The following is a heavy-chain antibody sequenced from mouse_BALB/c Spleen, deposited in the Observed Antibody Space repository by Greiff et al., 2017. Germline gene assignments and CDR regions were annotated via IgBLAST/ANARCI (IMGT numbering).Heavy chain of an antibody. J-gene: IGHJ2*01. Sequence: QVQLKQSGAELVRPGTSVKISCKASGYTFTNYWLGWVKQRPGHGLEWIGDIYPGGGYTNYNEKFKGKATLTADTSSSTAYMQLSSLTSEDSAVYFCARYSGNVRYYFDYWGQGTTLTVSS. CDR1: GYTFTNYW. CDR3: ARYSGNVRYYFDY. V-gene: IGHV1-63*02. CDR2: IYPGGGYT. D-gene: IGHD1-1*02.